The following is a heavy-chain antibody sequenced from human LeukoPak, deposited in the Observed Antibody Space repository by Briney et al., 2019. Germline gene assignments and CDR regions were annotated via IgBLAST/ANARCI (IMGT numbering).Heavy chain of an antibody. Sequence: GGSLRLSCAASGFTFSSYWMHWVRQAPGKGLVWVSHINGDGSTTSYADSVKGRFTISRDNAKNTVYLQMNSLRAEDTAVYYCAKGGSSSPRSTFDYWGQGTLLTFSS. V-gene: IGHV3-74*01. CDR1: GFTFSSYW. D-gene: IGHD6-13*01. CDR3: AKGGSSSPRSTFDY. J-gene: IGHJ4*02. CDR2: INGDGSTT.